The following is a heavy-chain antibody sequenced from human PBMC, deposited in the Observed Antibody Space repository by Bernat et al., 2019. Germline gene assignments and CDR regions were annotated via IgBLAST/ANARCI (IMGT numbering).Heavy chain of an antibody. Sequence: QVQLVESGGGLVKPGGSLRLSCAASGFTFSDYYMSWIRQAPGKGLEWVAFIRYDGSNTYYADFVKGRFTISRDNSKNTLYLQMNSLRAEDTALYYCANGGYCNGGSCYFSAFDIWGQGTMVTVSS. CDR1: GFTFSDYY. D-gene: IGHD2-15*01. CDR3: ANGGYCNGGSCYFSAFDI. CDR2: IRYDGSNT. V-gene: IGHV3-30*02. J-gene: IGHJ3*02.